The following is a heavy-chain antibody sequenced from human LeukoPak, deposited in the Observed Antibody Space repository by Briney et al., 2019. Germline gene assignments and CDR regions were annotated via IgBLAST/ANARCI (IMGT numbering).Heavy chain of an antibody. J-gene: IGHJ4*02. CDR1: GYNFTNFW. D-gene: IGHD3-22*01. CDR2: IYPGDSDT. CDR3: ARPHFDSSGYEFDY. V-gene: IGHV5-51*01. Sequence: GESLKISCKGSGYNFTNFWIGWVRQMPGKGLEWMGIIYPGDSDTRYSPSFQGQVTISADKSINTAYLQWSGLKASDTAMYYCARPHFDSSGYEFDYWGQGTLVTVSS.